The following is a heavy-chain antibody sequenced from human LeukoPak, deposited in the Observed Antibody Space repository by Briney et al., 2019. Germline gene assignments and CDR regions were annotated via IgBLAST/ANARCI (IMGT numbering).Heavy chain of an antibody. CDR3: ARDQGIAAAVGGYFQH. V-gene: IGHV1-2*02. Sequence: ASVKVSCKASGYTFTGYYMHWVRQAPGQGLEWMGWINPNSGGTNYAQKFQGRVTTTRDTSISTAYMELSRLRSDDTAVYYCARDQGIAAAVGGYFQHWGQGTLVTVSS. CDR2: INPNSGGT. D-gene: IGHD6-13*01. CDR1: GYTFTGYY. J-gene: IGHJ1*01.